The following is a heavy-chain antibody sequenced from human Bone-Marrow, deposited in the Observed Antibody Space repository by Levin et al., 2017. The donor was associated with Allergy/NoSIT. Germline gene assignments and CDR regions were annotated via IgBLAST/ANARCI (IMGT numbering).Heavy chain of an antibody. J-gene: IGHJ4*02. Sequence: KAGGSLRLSCAASGFTFSSYIMIWVRQAPGKGLEWVSSISSSGSSVYYSDSVQGRFTISRGNAWNSVSLQMNRLRAEDTAVYFCARGFNPGLGHTFALDFWGQGTLVTVSS. D-gene: IGHD2-21*01. CDR1: GFTFSSYI. V-gene: IGHV3-21*01. CDR2: ISSSGSSV. CDR3: ARGFNPGLGHTFALDF.